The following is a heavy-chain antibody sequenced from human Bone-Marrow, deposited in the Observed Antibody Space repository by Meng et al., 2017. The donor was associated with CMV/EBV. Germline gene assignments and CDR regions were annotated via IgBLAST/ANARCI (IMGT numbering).Heavy chain of an antibody. J-gene: IGHJ3*02. CDR2: IYPGDSDT. D-gene: IGHD6-13*01. V-gene: IGHV5-51*01. Sequence: GGSLRLSCKGSGYSFTSYWIGWVRQMPGKGLEWMGIIYPGDSDTRYSPSFQGQVTISADKSISTDYLQWSSLKASDTAMYYCASYRELAAGTDAFDIWGQGTMVTVSS. CDR3: ASYRELAAGTDAFDI. CDR1: GYSFTSYW.